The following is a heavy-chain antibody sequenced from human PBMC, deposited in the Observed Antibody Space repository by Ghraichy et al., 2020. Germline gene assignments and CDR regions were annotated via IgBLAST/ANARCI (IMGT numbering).Heavy chain of an antibody. CDR1: GFTFSSYS. CDR3: ARGRDYYDSSGYYYYYGMDV. CDR2: ISSSSSYI. V-gene: IGHV3-21*01. J-gene: IGHJ6*02. D-gene: IGHD3-22*01. Sequence: GGSLRLSCAASGFTFSSYSMNWVRQTPGKGLEWVSSISSSSSYIYYADSVKGQFTISRDNAKNSLYLQMNSLRAEDTAVYYCARGRDYYDSSGYYYYYGMDVWGQGTTVTVSS.